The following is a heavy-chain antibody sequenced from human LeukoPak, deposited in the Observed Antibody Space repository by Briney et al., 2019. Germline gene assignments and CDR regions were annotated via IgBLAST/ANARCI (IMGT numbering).Heavy chain of an antibody. CDR3: ARDLAGEWGNYFDY. V-gene: IGHV4-59*12. J-gene: IGHJ4*02. CDR1: GGSIIGYY. Sequence: SETLSLTCAVYGGSIIGYYWNWVRHRPGRGLEWIGYVHYSGSTKYNSSLNNRVIISIDTSKNQFSLRLTSVTPADTAVYYCARDLAGEWGNYFDYWGQGIVVTVPS. D-gene: IGHD3-16*01. CDR2: VHYSGST.